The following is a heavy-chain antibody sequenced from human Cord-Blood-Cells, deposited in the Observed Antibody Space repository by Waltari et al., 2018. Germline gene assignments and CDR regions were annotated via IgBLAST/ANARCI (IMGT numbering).Heavy chain of an antibody. Sequence: QVQLVQSGAEVKKPGASVKVSCKASGYTFTSYDINWVRQATGQGVEGMGWMHPNSGNTGHSRKFQGRVTITRNTSISTAYMELSSLRSEDTAVYYCARGVVPAALYYYYGMDVWGQGTTVTVSS. CDR2: MHPNSGNT. D-gene: IGHD2-2*01. J-gene: IGHJ6*02. CDR1: GYTFTSYD. CDR3: ARGVVPAALYYYYGMDV. V-gene: IGHV1-8*03.